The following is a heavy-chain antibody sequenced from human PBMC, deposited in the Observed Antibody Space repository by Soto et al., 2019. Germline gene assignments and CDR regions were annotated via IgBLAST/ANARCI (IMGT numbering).Heavy chain of an antibody. CDR3: ARVLWGVVPVGGLRYYYYGMDV. CDR2: IYYSGST. CDR1: GGSISSYY. Sequence: WETLSLTCTVSGGSISSYYWIWIRQPPGKGLEWIGYIYYSGSTSYNPSLKSRVTISVDTSKNQFSLKLSSVTAADTAVYYCARVLWGVVPVGGLRYYYYGMDVWGQGTTVTVSS. V-gene: IGHV4-59*01. D-gene: IGHD2-2*01. J-gene: IGHJ6*02.